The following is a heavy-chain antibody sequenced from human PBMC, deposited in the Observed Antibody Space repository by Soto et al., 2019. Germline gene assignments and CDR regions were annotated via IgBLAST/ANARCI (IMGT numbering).Heavy chain of an antibody. CDR1: GVSFNLDD. CDR2: ISASGYTE. V-gene: IGHV3-48*03. Sequence: GGYLRLSCEVAGVSFNLDDMSWVRQAPGKGLEWIAYISASGYTENYSDSVKGRFTISRDNARNSLFLQMSSLRAEDTAVYYCARDPPSLILNYYDMGGDAFDICGQGTMVIVSS. CDR3: ARDPPSLILNYYDMGGDAFDI. J-gene: IGHJ3*02. D-gene: IGHD3-22*01.